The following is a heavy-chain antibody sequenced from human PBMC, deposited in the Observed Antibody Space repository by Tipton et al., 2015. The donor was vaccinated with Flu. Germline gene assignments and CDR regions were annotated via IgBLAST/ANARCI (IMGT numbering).Heavy chain of an antibody. D-gene: IGHD3-10*02. V-gene: IGHV4-38-2*01. Sequence: TLSLTCSVSGDSIGSPYYWGWIRQPPGKGLEWIGNMHRSGNTYHSPSLKSRVTISVDTSKNQFSLKLSSVTAADTAVYYCARHTGDSVRGIIDYWGQGTLVTVSS. CDR3: ARHTGDSVRGIIDY. J-gene: IGHJ4*02. CDR1: GDSIGSPYY. CDR2: MHRSGNT.